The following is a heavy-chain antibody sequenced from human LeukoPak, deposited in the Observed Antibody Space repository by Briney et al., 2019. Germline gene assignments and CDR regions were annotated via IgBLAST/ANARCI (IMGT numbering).Heavy chain of an antibody. V-gene: IGHV3-30*18. CDR1: GFTFSSYG. Sequence: GGSLRLSCAASGFTFSSYGMHWVRQAPRKGLEWVAVISYDGSDKYYADSVKGRFTISRDNSKNTLYLQMNSLRAEDTAVYSCAKDAFSSGWELFDYWGQGTLVTVSS. J-gene: IGHJ4*02. CDR2: ISYDGSDK. D-gene: IGHD6-19*01. CDR3: AKDAFSSGWELFDY.